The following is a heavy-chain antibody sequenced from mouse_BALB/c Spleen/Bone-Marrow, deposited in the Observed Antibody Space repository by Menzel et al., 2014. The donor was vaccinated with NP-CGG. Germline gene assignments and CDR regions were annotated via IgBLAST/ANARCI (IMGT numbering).Heavy chain of an antibody. Sequence: VQRVESGAELVRPGSSVKISCKASGYAFSSYWMNWVKQRPGQGLEWIGQIYPGDGDTNYNGKFKGKATLTADKSSCTAYMQLSSLTSEDSAVYFCAREGYDYDWFAYWGQGTLVTVSA. CDR3: AREGYDYDWFAY. CDR2: IYPGDGDT. CDR1: GYAFSSYW. D-gene: IGHD2-4*01. J-gene: IGHJ3*01. V-gene: IGHV1-80*01.